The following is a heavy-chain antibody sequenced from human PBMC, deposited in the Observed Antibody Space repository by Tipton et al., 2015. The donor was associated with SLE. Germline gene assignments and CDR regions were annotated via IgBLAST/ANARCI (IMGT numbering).Heavy chain of an antibody. V-gene: IGHV3-74*01. CDR3: ARGTMLNS. CDR2: INSDGSST. Sequence: GSLRLSCVASGFTFRSHWMHWVRQPPGKGLVGVSRINSDGSSTSYADSVKGRFTISRDNAKNTLYLQMNSLRAEDTAVYYCARGTMLNSWGQGTLVTVSS. CDR1: GFTFRSHW. D-gene: IGHD4/OR15-4a*01. J-gene: IGHJ4*02.